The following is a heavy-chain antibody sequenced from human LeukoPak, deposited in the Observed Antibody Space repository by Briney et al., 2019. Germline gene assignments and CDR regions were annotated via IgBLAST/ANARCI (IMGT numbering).Heavy chain of an antibody. J-gene: IGHJ4*02. CDR3: ARAGEEVYTAPFDY. Sequence: GASVKVSCKASGGTFSSYAISWVRQAPGQGLEWMGGIIPIFGTANYAQKFQGRVTITADESTSTAYMELSSLRSEDTAVYYCARAGEEVYTAPFDYWGQGTLVTVSS. CDR2: IIPIFGTA. D-gene: IGHD5-18*01. CDR1: GGTFSSYA. V-gene: IGHV1-69*13.